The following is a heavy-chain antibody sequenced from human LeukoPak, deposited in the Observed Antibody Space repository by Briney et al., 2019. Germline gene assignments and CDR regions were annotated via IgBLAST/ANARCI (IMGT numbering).Heavy chain of an antibody. D-gene: IGHD4-17*01. CDR1: GFTFSSYA. J-gene: IGHJ4*02. V-gene: IGHV3-23*01. CDR3: AKARSFSVTTALDY. Sequence: GGSLRLSCAASGFTFSSYAMSWVRQAPGKGLEWVSAISGSGGSTYYADSVKGRFTTSRDNSKNTLYLQMNSLRAEDTAVYYCAKARSFSVTTALDYWGQGTLVTVSS. CDR2: ISGSGGST.